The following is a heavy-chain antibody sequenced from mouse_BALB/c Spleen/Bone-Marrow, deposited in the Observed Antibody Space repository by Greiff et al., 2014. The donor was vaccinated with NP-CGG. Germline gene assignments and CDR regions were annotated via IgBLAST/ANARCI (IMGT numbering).Heavy chain of an antibody. J-gene: IGHJ2*01. Sequence: VMLVESGPGLVAPSQSLSITCTVSGFSLTDYGVSWIRQPPGKGLEWLGVIWGAGITYYNSALKSRLSISEDNSKSQVFLKMNSLQTDDTAMYYCAKLTWDEGDYWGQGTTLTVSS. V-gene: IGHV2-6-5*01. CDR1: GFSLTDYG. D-gene: IGHD4-1*01. CDR3: AKLTWDEGDY. CDR2: IWGAGIT.